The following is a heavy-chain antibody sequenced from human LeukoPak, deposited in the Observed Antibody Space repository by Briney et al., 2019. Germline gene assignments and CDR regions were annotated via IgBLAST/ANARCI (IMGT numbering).Heavy chain of an antibody. CDR3: ARGLGGYDPFLLPHDAFDI. Sequence: PGRSLRLSCAASGFTFSSYAMHWVRQAPGKGLEWVAVISYDGSNKYYADSVKGRFTISRDNSKNTLYLQMNSLRAEDTAVYYCARGLGGYDPFLLPHDAFDIWGQGTMVTVSS. D-gene: IGHD5-12*01. CDR1: GFTFSSYA. CDR2: ISYDGSNK. J-gene: IGHJ3*02. V-gene: IGHV3-30-3*01.